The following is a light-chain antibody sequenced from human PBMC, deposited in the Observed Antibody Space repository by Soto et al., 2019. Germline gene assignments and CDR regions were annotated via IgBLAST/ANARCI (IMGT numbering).Light chain of an antibody. Sequence: EILLTQSPGKLSLSPGERATLSCRASQSVSSYYLAWYQQKPGQAPRLLIYGASTRATGIPDRFSGSGSGTDFTLTITRLEPEDCALYYCQQSPVTFGQGTKVDIK. CDR1: QSVSSYY. CDR3: QQSPVT. J-gene: IGKJ1*01. CDR2: GAS. V-gene: IGKV3-20*01.